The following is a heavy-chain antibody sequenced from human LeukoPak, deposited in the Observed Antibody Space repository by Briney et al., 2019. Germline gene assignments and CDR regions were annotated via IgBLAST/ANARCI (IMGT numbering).Heavy chain of an antibody. D-gene: IGHD5-12*01. Sequence: SSETLSLTCAVYGGSFSGYYWSWIRQPPGKGLEWIGEINHSGSTNYNPSLKSRVTISVDTSKNQFSLKLSSVTAADTAVYYCARGRLVAVDYWGQGTLVTVSS. V-gene: IGHV4-34*01. CDR3: ARGRLVAVDY. J-gene: IGHJ4*02. CDR2: INHSGST. CDR1: GGSFSGYY.